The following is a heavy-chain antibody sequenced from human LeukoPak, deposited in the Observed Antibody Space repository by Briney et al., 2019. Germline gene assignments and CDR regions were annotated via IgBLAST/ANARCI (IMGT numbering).Heavy chain of an antibody. J-gene: IGHJ4*02. CDR2: ISGSGGST. Sequence: GGSLRLSCVASGFTFSNHAMSWVRQAPGRGLEWVSAISGSGGSTYYADSVKGRFTISRDNSKNTLYLQMNSLRVEDTAVYYCAKAYFYDNSGFPQNYLDYWGQGTLVTGSS. V-gene: IGHV3-23*01. CDR3: AKAYFYDNSGFPQNYLDY. CDR1: GFTFSNHA. D-gene: IGHD3-22*01.